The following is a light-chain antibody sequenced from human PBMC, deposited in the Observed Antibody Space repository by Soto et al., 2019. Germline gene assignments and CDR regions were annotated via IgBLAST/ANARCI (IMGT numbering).Light chain of an antibody. Sequence: DIVMTQSPDSLPVSLGERATINCNSSQIVLSNNNNYLAWFQQKPGQPPRLFIYWASTRGSGVPDRFSGSGSGTDFTLTISNVEAEDVAIYYCQQYHSDPITFGQGTRLEI. CDR3: QQYHSDPIT. V-gene: IGKV4-1*01. J-gene: IGKJ5*01. CDR2: WAS. CDR1: QIVLSNNNNY.